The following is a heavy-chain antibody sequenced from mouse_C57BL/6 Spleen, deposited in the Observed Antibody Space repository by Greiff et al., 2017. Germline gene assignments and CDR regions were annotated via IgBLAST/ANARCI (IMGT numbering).Heavy chain of an antibody. D-gene: IGHD1-1*01. CDR1: GFTFSSYA. J-gene: IGHJ4*01. Sequence: EVKLMESGGGLVKPGGSLKLSCAASGFTFSSYAMSWVRQTPEKRLEWVATISDGGSYTYYPDNVKGRFTISRDNAKNNLYLQMSHLKSEDTAMYYCAREGYYGSSSGAMDYWGQGTSVTVSS. CDR2: ISDGGSYT. CDR3: AREGYYGSSSGAMDY. V-gene: IGHV5-4*01.